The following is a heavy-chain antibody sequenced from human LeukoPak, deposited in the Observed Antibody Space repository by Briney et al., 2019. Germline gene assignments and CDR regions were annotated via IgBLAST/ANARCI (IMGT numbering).Heavy chain of an antibody. J-gene: IGHJ3*02. V-gene: IGHV3-74*01. Sequence: GGSLRLSCAASGFTLSSYWMHWVRQAPGKGLVWVSRINSDGSSTGYADSVKGRFTISRDNAKNTLYLQMNSLRAEDTAVYYCARETLINVDAFDIWGQGTMVTVSS. CDR3: ARETLINVDAFDI. CDR2: INSDGSST. D-gene: IGHD3-16*01. CDR1: GFTLSSYW.